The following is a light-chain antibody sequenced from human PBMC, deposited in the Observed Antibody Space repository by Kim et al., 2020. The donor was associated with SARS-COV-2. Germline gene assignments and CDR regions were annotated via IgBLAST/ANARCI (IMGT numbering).Light chain of an antibody. CDR3: SAWDRSLNAVV. CDR2: RNS. CDR1: SNNVGFQG. Sequence: QAGLTQPPSVSTGLRQTATLTCTGNSNNVGFQGAAWLQQRQGHPPKVLSDRNSNRPTGISERFSASRSGNTASLTITGLQPEDEADYYCSAWDRSLNAVVFGGGTQLTVL. J-gene: IGLJ2*01. V-gene: IGLV10-54*01.